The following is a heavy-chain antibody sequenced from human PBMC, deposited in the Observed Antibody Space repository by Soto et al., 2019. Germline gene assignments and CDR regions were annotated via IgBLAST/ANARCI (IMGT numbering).Heavy chain of an antibody. V-gene: IGHV3-7*01. Sequence: EVQLVESGGGLVQPGGSLRLSCVDSGFTFSSYWMNWVRQAPGKGLEWVGNIKQDGSGENYVDSVKGRFTISRDNAKNSRHRQMTSLRAEDTAVYYCARVAASGRGWGDWGQGTTVAVSS. J-gene: IGHJ6*02. CDR3: ARVAASGRGWGD. CDR2: IKQDGSGE. CDR1: GFTFSSYW. D-gene: IGHD6-6*01.